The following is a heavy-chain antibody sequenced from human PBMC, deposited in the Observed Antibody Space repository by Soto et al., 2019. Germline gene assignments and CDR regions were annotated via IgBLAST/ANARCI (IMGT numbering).Heavy chain of an antibody. CDR2: IWYDGSNK. J-gene: IGHJ4*02. V-gene: IGHV3-33*01. Sequence: QVQLVESGGGVVQPGRSLRLSCAASGFTFSSYGMHWVRQAPGKGLEWVAVIWYDGSNKYYADSVKGRFTISRDNSKNTLYLQMNSLRAEDTAVYYCARDNGDCSGGSCYPGRFDYLGQGTLVTVSS. CDR3: ARDNGDCSGGSCYPGRFDY. CDR1: GFTFSSYG. D-gene: IGHD2-15*01.